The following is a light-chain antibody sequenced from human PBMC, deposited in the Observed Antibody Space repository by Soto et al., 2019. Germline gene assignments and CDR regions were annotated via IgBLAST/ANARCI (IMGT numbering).Light chain of an antibody. Sequence: EIVMTQSPATLSVSPGERATLSCRASQSVSSNLAWYQQKPGQAPRLLIYGASARPTGIPARFSASGSGTEFTLTISSLQSEDFAVSYCQQYKNWPLFGQGTKLEIK. CDR2: GAS. CDR1: QSVSSN. V-gene: IGKV3-15*01. J-gene: IGKJ2*01. CDR3: QQYKNWPL.